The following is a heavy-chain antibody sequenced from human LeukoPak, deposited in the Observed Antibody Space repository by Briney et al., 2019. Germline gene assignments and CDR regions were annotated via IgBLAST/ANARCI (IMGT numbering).Heavy chain of an antibody. V-gene: IGHV4-34*01. Sequence: SETLSLTCAVYGGSFSGYYWSWIRQPPGKGLEWNGEINHSGSTNYNPSLKSRVTISVDTSKNQFSLKLSSVTAADTAVYYCARADGDYWGQGTLVTVSS. J-gene: IGHJ4*02. CDR3: ARADGDY. D-gene: IGHD6-6*01. CDR2: INHSGST. CDR1: GGSFSGYY.